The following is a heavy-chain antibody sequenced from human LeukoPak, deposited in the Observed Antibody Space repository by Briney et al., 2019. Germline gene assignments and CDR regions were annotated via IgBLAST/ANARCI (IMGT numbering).Heavy chain of an antibody. D-gene: IGHD3-22*01. V-gene: IGHV1-69*05. CDR1: GGTFSSYA. Sequence: ASVKVSCKASGGTFSSYAISWVRQAPGQGLEWMGGIIPIFGTANYAQKFQGRVTITTDESTSTAYMELSSLRSEDTAVYYCARFGSSGYSNWGQGTLVTVSS. CDR3: ARFGSSGYSN. J-gene: IGHJ4*02. CDR2: IIPIFGTA.